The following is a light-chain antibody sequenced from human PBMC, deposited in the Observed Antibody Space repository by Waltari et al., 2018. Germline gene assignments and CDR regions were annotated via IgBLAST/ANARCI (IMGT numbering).Light chain of an antibody. Sequence: DIQMTQSPSSLSASVGDRVTITCRASQGISKSLAWFQQKPGKAPKSLMFSASSLQSGVPSKFSGSGSETEFTLAINGLQPEDFATYYCQQYADYPLTFGGGTKVEMK. V-gene: IGKV1-16*02. J-gene: IGKJ4*01. CDR1: QGISKS. CDR3: QQYADYPLT. CDR2: SAS.